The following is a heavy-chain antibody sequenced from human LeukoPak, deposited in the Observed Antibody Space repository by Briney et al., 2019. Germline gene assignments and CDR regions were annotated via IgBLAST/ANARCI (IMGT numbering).Heavy chain of an antibody. CDR3: AREMDIAAAGDY. J-gene: IGHJ4*02. V-gene: IGHV3-7*01. CDR1: GFTFSRYW. D-gene: IGHD6-13*01. CDR2: IKQDGSER. Sequence: GGSLRLSCAASGFTFSRYWMSWVRQAPGKGLEGVANIKQDGSERYYVDSVKGRFPISRDNAKNSLYLQMNSLRAEDTAVYYCAREMDIAAAGDYWGQGTLVTVSS.